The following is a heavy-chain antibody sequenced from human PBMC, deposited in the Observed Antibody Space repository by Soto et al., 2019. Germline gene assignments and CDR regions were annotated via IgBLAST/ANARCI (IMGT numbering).Heavy chain of an antibody. CDR3: ARDSGYPQGNWFDP. D-gene: IGHD5-12*01. CDR2: INSDGSST. V-gene: IGHV3-74*01. CDR1: GFTFSSYW. Sequence: LGLSCAASGFTFSSYWMHWVRQAPGKGLVWVSRINSDGSSTSYADSVKGRFTISRDNAKNTLYLQMNSLRAEDTAVYYCARDSGYPQGNWFDPWGQGTLVTVSS. J-gene: IGHJ5*02.